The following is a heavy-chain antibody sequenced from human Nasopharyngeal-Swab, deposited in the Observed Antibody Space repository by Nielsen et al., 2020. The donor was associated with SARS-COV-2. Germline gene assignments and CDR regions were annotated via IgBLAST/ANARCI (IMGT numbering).Heavy chain of an antibody. CDR3: ARIIAAAGTVGYMDV. CDR2: IYYSRST. J-gene: IGHJ6*03. D-gene: IGHD6-13*01. Sequence: WIRQPPGKGLEWIGSIYYSRSTYYNPSLKSRVTISVDTSKNQFSLKLSSVTAADTAVYYCARIIAAAGTVGYMDVWGKGTTVTVSS. V-gene: IGHV4-39*01.